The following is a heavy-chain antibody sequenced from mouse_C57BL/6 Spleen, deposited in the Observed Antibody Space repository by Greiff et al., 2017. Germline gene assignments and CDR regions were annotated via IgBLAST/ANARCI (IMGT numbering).Heavy chain of an antibody. Sequence: VQLKESGPGLVKPSQTVFLTCTVTGISITTGNYRWSWIRQFPGNKLEWKGYTDYSGTITYNPTLTMRTTITRDTPKNQSFLEMNSLTAEDTAAYYCARDRGSSGCDYWGLGTTLTVSA. CDR3: ARDRGSSGCDY. J-gene: IGHJ2*01. D-gene: IGHD3-2*02. CDR2: TDYSGTI. V-gene: IGHV3-5*01. CDR1: GISITTGNYR.